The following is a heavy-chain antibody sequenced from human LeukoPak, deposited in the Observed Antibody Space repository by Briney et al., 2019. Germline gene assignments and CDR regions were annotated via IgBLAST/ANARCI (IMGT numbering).Heavy chain of an antibody. CDR1: GGSVSSFY. J-gene: IGHJ4*02. V-gene: IGHV4-59*02. D-gene: IGHD3-3*01. CDR3: ARRRGDFWSDYYAFDY. Sequence: PSETLSLTCTVSGGSVSSFYWSWIRRSPGKGLEWIGYIYYNGSTGYNPSLKSRVTISVDTSRNQFSLKLSSVTAADTAVYYCARRRGDFWSDYYAFDYWGQGTLVTISS. CDR2: IYYNGST.